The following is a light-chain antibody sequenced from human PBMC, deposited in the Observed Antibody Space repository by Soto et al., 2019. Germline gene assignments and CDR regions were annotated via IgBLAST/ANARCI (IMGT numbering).Light chain of an antibody. V-gene: IGKV1D-12*01. CDR1: QNINSW. J-gene: IGKJ5*01. CDR3: QQANSFPIT. CDR2: AAS. Sequence: DIQMTQSPSSVSASVGDRVTITCRASQNINSWLAWYQQKPGKAPKLLIYAASSLQSGVPSRFSGSGSGTDFTLTITSLQPEDFATYYCQQANSFPITFGQGTRLEIK.